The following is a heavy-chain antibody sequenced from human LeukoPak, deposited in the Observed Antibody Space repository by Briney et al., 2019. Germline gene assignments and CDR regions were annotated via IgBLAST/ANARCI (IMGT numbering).Heavy chain of an antibody. CDR3: ARDGYASGSHDY. CDR2: IRQDGSEK. V-gene: IGHV3-7*01. CDR1: GFTFSSYW. J-gene: IGHJ4*02. D-gene: IGHD3-10*01. Sequence: PGGSLRLSCAASGFTFSSYWMSGVRQAPGKGLEWVANIRQDGSEKNYVDSVRGRFTITRDNAKNSLYLQMNSLRLEDMAVYYCARDGYASGSHDYWGQGTLVTVSS.